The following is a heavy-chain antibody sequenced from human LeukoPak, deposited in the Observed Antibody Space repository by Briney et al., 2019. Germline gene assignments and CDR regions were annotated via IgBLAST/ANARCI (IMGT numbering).Heavy chain of an antibody. Sequence: GRSLRLSCASSGFSFSSYGMHWVRQAPGKGLEWVAVIWYDGSTKYYADSVQGRFAISRDNSKNTLYLQMNTLRAEDTAVYYCARSLRDSSGYYFDRWGQGTLVTVSS. CDR2: IWYDGSTK. D-gene: IGHD3-22*01. CDR3: ARSLRDSSGYYFDR. J-gene: IGHJ4*02. CDR1: GFSFSSYG. V-gene: IGHV3-33*01.